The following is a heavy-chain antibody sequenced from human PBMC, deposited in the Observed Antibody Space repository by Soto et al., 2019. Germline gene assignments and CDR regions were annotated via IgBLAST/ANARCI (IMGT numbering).Heavy chain of an antibody. V-gene: IGHV3-30*03. D-gene: IGHD4-4*01. CDR2: ILHDGSAE. CDR1: GFTFTNYD. J-gene: IGHJ6*02. CDR3: ARSRDGYSFYFYYGMHG. Sequence: GGSLRLSCAASGFTFTNYDMHWVRQAPGKGLEWMALILHDGSAEYYADSVKGRFTISRDNSKNTLYLQMNSLRAEDTAVYYCARSRDGYSFYFYYGMHGWGQGTPLTVSS.